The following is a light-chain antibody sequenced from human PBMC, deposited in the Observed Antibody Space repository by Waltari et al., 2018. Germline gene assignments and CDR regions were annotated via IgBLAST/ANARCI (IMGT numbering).Light chain of an antibody. J-gene: IGKJ5*01. Sequence: DIQMTQSPSSLSASVGDRVTITCRASQSISNYLNCYQQKPGRAPKILIYAASSLQSGVPSRFSGSGSGTDFTLTISSLQPEDFATYYCQQSSITPKTFGQGTRLEIK. CDR3: QQSSITPKT. V-gene: IGKV1-39*01. CDR1: QSISNY. CDR2: AAS.